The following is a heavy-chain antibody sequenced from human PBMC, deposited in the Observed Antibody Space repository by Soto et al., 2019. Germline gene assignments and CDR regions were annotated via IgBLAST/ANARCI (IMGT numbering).Heavy chain of an antibody. J-gene: IGHJ6*02. CDR1: GYTFTGYY. D-gene: IGHD2-2*02. Sequence: GASVKVSCKASGYTFTGYYMHWVRQAPGQGLEWMGWINPNSGGTNYAQKFQGRVTMTRDTSISTTYMELSRLRSDDTAVYYCARSPRYCSRTSCYRYYYYGMDVWGQGTTVTVSS. V-gene: IGHV1-2*02. CDR3: ARSPRYCSRTSCYRYYYYGMDV. CDR2: INPNSGGT.